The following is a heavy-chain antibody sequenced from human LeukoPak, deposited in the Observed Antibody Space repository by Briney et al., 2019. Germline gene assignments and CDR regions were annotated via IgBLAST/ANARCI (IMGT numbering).Heavy chain of an antibody. CDR1: GFTFSSYS. J-gene: IGHJ6*02. Sequence: GGSLRLSCAASGFTFSSYSMNWVRQAPGKGLEWVSYISDSSNFIYYVDSVKGRFTISRDNAKNSLYLQMSNLRAEDTAVYFCARGGGLDVWGQGATVTVSS. CDR2: ISDSSNFI. D-gene: IGHD3-16*01. V-gene: IGHV3-21*05. CDR3: ARGGGLDV.